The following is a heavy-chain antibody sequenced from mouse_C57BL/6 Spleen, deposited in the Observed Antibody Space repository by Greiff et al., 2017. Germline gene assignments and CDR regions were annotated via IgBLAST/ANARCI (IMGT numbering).Heavy chain of an antibody. CDR1: GFTFSDYY. J-gene: IGHJ1*03. CDR3: ARDAPSDDYGGCWYFDV. CDR2: INYDGSST. Sequence: EVHLVESEAGLVQPGSSMKLSCTASGFTFSDYYMAWVRQVPEKGLEWVANINYDGSSTYYLDSLKSRFIISRDNAKNILYLQMSSLKSEDTATYYCARDAPSDDYGGCWYFDVWGTGTTVTVSS. D-gene: IGHD2-4*01. V-gene: IGHV5-16*01.